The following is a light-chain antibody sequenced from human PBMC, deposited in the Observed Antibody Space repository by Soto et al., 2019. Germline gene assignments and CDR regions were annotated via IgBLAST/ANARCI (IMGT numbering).Light chain of an antibody. CDR1: QGVGDW. V-gene: IGKV1-5*03. Sequence: IQMTQSPSTLSASVGDRVTITCRASQGVGDWLAWYQQKPGKAPKVLIYKASTLHSGVPSRFSGSGSGTEFTLTISRLQPDDVATYYCQQYDSYSTFGQGTKLEIK. J-gene: IGKJ2*01. CDR2: KAS. CDR3: QQYDSYST.